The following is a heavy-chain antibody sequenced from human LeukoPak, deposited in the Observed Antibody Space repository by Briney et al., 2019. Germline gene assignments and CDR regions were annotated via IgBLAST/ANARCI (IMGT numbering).Heavy chain of an antibody. CDR3: ARDPQPVLMGLPYYFDY. CDR2: INPNSGGT. D-gene: IGHD2-8*01. CDR1: GYTFTGYY. Sequence: ASVKVSCKASGYTFTGYYMHWVRQAPGQGLEWMGWINPNSGGTNYAQKFQGRVTMTRDTSISTAYMELSRLRSDDTAVYYCARDPQPVLMGLPYYFDYWGQGTLVTVSS. V-gene: IGHV1-2*02. J-gene: IGHJ4*02.